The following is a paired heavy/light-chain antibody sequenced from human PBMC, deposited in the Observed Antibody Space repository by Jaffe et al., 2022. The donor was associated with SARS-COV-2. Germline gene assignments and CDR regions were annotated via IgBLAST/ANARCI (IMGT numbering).Heavy chain of an antibody. Sequence: EVQLVESGGGLVQPGGSLRLSCAASGFTFSRYAMTWVRQAPGKGLEWVSVTSTSGATTQYADSVKGRFTISRDDSKNTLYLQMNALRAEDTAVYYCAKGVTLPSYYMDYSYYMDVWGKGTTVTVSS. CDR3: AKGVTLPSYYMDYSYYMDV. J-gene: IGHJ6*03. D-gene: IGHD3-10*01. CDR1: GFTFSRYA. CDR2: TSTSGATT. V-gene: IGHV3-23*04.
Light chain of an antibody. CDR3: QQRSNWPLT. CDR1: QSVSSY. Sequence: EIVLTQSPATLSLSPGERATLSCRASQSVSSYLAWYQQKAGQAPRLLIYDASNRATGIPVRFSGSGSGTDFTLTISTLEPEDFAVYYCQQRSNWPLTFGGGTKVEI. V-gene: IGKV3-11*01. J-gene: IGKJ4*01. CDR2: DAS.